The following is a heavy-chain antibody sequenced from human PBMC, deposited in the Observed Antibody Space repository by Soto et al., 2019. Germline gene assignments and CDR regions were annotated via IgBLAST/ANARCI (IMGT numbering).Heavy chain of an antibody. CDR1: GFTFSNYA. V-gene: IGHV3-23*01. CDR2: VSGSGGST. CDR3: GKGSRGYCGGGNCPPEPYFDY. J-gene: IGHJ4*02. Sequence: EVQLLESGGGLEQPGGSLRLSCAASGFTFSNYAMSWVRQAPGKGLEWVSTVSGSGGSTYYADSAKGRFTISRDNSKNMLYLQMNSLRAEDTAVYYCGKGSRGYCGGGNCPPEPYFDYWGQGTLVTVSS. D-gene: IGHD2-15*01.